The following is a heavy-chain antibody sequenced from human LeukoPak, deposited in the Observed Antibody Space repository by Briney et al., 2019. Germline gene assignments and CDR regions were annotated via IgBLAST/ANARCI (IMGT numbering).Heavy chain of an antibody. CDR3: VRDGGVSGYDLLDY. J-gene: IGHJ4*02. Sequence: GGSLRLSCAASGFTFSTYWFHWVRQAPGKGLIWVSRIDPDGSTINYADSVRGRFAISRDNAKNTLYLQMNSLRAEDTAVYYCVRDGGVSGYDLLDYWGQGTLVTVSS. D-gene: IGHD5-12*01. V-gene: IGHV3-74*01. CDR2: IDPDGSTI. CDR1: GFTFSTYW.